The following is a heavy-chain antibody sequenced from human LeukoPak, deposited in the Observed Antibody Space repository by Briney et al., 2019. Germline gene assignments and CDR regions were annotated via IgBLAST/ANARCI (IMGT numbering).Heavy chain of an antibody. D-gene: IGHD3-3*01. Sequence: PGGSLRLSCAASGFTFSSYAMHWVRQAPGKGLEYVSAISSNGGSTYYANSVKGRFTISRDNSKNTLYLQMGSPRAEDMAVYYCASGYDFWSGYPSFDYWGQGTLVTVSS. V-gene: IGHV3-64*01. J-gene: IGHJ4*02. CDR3: ASGYDFWSGYPSFDY. CDR1: GFTFSSYA. CDR2: ISSNGGST.